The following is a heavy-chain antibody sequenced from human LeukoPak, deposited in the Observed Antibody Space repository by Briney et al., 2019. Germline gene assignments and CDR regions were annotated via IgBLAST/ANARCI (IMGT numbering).Heavy chain of an antibody. CDR3: AKHSLKTGYSSGRIWDY. D-gene: IGHD6-19*01. Sequence: GGSLRLSCAASGFTFSSYGMHWVRQAPGKGLEWVAVIWYDGSNKYYADSVKGRFTISRDNSKNTLYLQMNSLRAEDSALYYCAKHSLKTGYSSGRIWDYWGQGTLVTVSS. J-gene: IGHJ4*02. CDR2: IWYDGSNK. V-gene: IGHV3-33*06. CDR1: GFTFSSYG.